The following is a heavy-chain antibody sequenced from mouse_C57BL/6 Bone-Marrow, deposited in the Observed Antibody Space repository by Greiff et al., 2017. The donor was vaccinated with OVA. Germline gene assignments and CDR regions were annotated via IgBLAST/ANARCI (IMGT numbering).Heavy chain of an antibody. CDR3: ARSGTCYSSRYGDFDV. CDR1: GYTFTSYW. D-gene: IGHD1-1*01. Sequence: QVQLQQPGAELVRPGSSVKLSCKASGYTFTSYWMHWVKQRPIQGLEWIGNIDPSDSETHYNQKFKDKATLTADKSSSTAYMQLSSLTSEDSAVYYCARSGTCYSSRYGDFDVWGTGTTVTVSS. J-gene: IGHJ1*03. V-gene: IGHV1-52*01. CDR2: IDPSDSET.